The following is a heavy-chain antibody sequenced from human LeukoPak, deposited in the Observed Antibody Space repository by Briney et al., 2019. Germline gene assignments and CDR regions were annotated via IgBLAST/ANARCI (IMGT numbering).Heavy chain of an antibody. V-gene: IGHV4-38-2*02. CDR3: ARDGSSSWYADY. CDR1: GYSISSGYY. D-gene: IGHD6-13*01. Sequence: SETLSLTCAVSGYSISSGYYWGWIRQPPGKGLEWIGSIYHSGSTYYNPSLKSRVTISVDTSKNQFSLKLSSVTAADTAVYYCARDGSSSWYADYWGQGTLVTVSS. J-gene: IGHJ4*02. CDR2: IYHSGST.